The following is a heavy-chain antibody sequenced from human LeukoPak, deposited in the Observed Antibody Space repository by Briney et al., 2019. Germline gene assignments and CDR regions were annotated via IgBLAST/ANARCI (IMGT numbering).Heavy chain of an antibody. CDR1: GGSISNYF. D-gene: IGHD2-2*01. CDR2: ISYSGSTN. J-gene: IGHJ5*02. Sequence: SETLSLTCTISGGSISNYFWSWIRQPPGKGLEWIGYISYSGSTNNHNPSLKSRVTISVDTSKNQFSLKLSSVTAADTAVYYCARHLGYCSSTSCRKYNWFDPWGQGTLVTVSS. V-gene: IGHV4-59*01. CDR3: ARHLGYCSSTSCRKYNWFDP.